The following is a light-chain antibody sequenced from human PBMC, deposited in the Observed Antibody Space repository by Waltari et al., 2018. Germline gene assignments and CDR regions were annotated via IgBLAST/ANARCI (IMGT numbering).Light chain of an antibody. J-gene: IGKJ4*01. Sequence: IPMTQSPSSVSASVGDRVTITCRASQYIRNWLAWYQQKPGKAPELLISAASTLQSGVPSRFSGSGSGTDFTLTISSLQPEDFATYYCQQTYSFPLTFGGGTKVEIK. CDR1: QYIRNW. V-gene: IGKV1-12*01. CDR3: QQTYSFPLT. CDR2: AAS.